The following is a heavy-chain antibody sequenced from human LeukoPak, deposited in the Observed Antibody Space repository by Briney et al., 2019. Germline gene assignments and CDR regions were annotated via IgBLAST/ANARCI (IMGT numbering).Heavy chain of an antibody. D-gene: IGHD3-22*01. J-gene: IGHJ4*02. Sequence: PSETLSLTCAVYGGSFSGYYWSWIRPPPGKGLEWIGEINHSGSTNYNPSLKSRVTISVDTSKNQFSLKLSSVTAADTAVYYCARGGYYYDSSGYNYWGQGTLVTVSS. CDR2: INHSGST. CDR1: GGSFSGYY. CDR3: ARGGYYYDSSGYNY. V-gene: IGHV4-34*01.